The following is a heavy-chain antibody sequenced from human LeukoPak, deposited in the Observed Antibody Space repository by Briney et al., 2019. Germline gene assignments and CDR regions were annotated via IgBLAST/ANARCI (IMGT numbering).Heavy chain of an antibody. J-gene: IGHJ3*02. Sequence: PGGSLRLSCAASGFTFSSYSMNWVRQAPGKGLEWVSSISSSSSYIYYADSVKGRFTISRDNAKNSLYLQMNSLRAEDTAVYYCAIEYNWNYGDPFDIWGQGTMVTVSS. D-gene: IGHD1-7*01. V-gene: IGHV3-21*01. CDR3: AIEYNWNYGDPFDI. CDR1: GFTFSSYS. CDR2: ISSSSSYI.